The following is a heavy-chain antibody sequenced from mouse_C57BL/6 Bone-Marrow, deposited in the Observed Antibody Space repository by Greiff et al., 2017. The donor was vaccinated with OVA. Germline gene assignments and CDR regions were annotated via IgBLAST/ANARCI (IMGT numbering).Heavy chain of an antibody. Sequence: EVMLVESGGGLVKPGGSLKLSCAASGFTFSSYAMSWVRQTPEKRLAWVATISDGGSYTSSPDNVKGRFTVSRDNAKNNLYRQMSHRKSEDTAMYYCARAITGSFDYWGQGTTLTVAS. V-gene: IGHV5-4*03. J-gene: IGHJ2*01. D-gene: IGHD1-3*01. CDR2: ISDGGSYT. CDR3: ARAITGSFDY. CDR1: GFTFSSYA.